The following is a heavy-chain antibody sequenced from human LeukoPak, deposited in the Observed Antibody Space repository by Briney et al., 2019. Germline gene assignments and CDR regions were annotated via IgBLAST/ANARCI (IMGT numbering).Heavy chain of an antibody. CDR1: GFTVSSNY. CDR2: IYSGGST. J-gene: IGHJ4*02. CDR3: AREWYSSGWYYFDY. D-gene: IGHD6-19*01. V-gene: IGHV3-53*01. Sequence: GGSLRLSCAASGFTVSSNYMSWVRQAPGKGLEWVSVIYSGGSTYYADSVKGRFTISRDNSKNTLYLQMNGLRAEDTAVYYCAREWYSSGWYYFDYWGQGTLVTVSS.